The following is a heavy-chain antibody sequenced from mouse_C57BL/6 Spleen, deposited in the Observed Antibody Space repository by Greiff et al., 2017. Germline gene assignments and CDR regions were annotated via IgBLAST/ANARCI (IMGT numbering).Heavy chain of an antibody. J-gene: IGHJ2*01. CDR2: IDPSDSYT. V-gene: IGHV1-69*01. CDR3: ARSNYAYYFDY. CDR1: GYTFTSYW. D-gene: IGHD2-5*01. Sequence: VKLQQPGAELVMPGASVKLSCKASGYTFTSYWMHWVKQRPGQGLEWIGEIDPSDSYTNYNQKFKGKSTLTVDKSSSTAYMQLSSLTSEDSEVYYCARSNYAYYFDYWGKGTTLTVSS.